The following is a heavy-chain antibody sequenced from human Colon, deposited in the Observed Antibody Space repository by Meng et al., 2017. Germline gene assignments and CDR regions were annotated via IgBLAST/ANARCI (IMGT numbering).Heavy chain of an antibody. CDR3: ARGDGGNGSDY. J-gene: IGHJ4*02. V-gene: IGHV1-46*01. Sequence: SVKVSCKASGYTFTNYYMHWVRQAPGQGLEWMGVINPSGGSTNYAQKFQGRLTMTRDTSTSTVYMELSSLRSEDTAVYYCARGDGGNGSDYWGQGTLVTVSS. D-gene: IGHD4-23*01. CDR2: INPSGGST. CDR1: GYTFTNYY.